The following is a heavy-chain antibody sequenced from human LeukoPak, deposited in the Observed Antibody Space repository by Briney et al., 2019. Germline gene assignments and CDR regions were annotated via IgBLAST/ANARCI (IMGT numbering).Heavy chain of an antibody. Sequence: GGSLRLSCAASGFTFDDYAMHWVRQAPGKGLEWVSCISWNSGTVGYADSVKGRFTISRDNGKNSLYLQMTSLRAEDTAVYYCARDNEDWKRRNWFDPWGQGTLVTVSS. D-gene: IGHD1-1*01. CDR2: ISWNSGTV. V-gene: IGHV3-9*01. CDR3: ARDNEDWKRRNWFDP. CDR1: GFTFDDYA. J-gene: IGHJ5*02.